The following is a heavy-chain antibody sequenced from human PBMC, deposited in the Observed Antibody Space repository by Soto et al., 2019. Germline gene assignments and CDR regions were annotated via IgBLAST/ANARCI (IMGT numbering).Heavy chain of an antibody. V-gene: IGHV5-10-1*01. Sequence: PXESLRISRKGSGYSFAGYWITLVRQKPGKGLEWMGRIDPSDSQTYYSPSFRGHVTISVTKSITTVFLQWSSLRASDTAMYYCARQIYDSDTGPNFQYYFDSWGQGTLVTVSS. J-gene: IGHJ4*02. CDR1: GYSFAGYW. CDR3: ARQIYDSDTGPNFQYYFDS. CDR2: IDPSDSQT. D-gene: IGHD3-22*01.